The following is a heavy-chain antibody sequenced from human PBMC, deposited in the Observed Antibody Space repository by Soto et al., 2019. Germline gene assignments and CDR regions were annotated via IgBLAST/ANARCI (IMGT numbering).Heavy chain of an antibody. CDR2: INHSGST. J-gene: IGHJ4*02. D-gene: IGHD2-2*01. CDR3: ARLGVVVPAAMGHEASPFDY. V-gene: IGHV4-34*01. Sequence: SETLSLTCAVYGGSFSGYYWSWIRQPPGKGLEWIGEINHSGSTNYNPSLKSRVTISVDTSKNQFSLKLSSVTAADTAVYYCARLGVVVPAAMGHEASPFDYWGQGTLVTVSS. CDR1: GGSFSGYY.